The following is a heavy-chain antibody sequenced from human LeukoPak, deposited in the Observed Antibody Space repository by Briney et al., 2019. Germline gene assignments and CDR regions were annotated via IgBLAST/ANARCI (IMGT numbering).Heavy chain of an antibody. Sequence: GASVKVSCKASGYTFTSYGISWVRQAPGQGLEWMGWISTYNGNTNYALKLQGRVTMTTDTSTSTAYMELRSLRSDDTAVYYCARVRTRPWYYYYYMDVWGKGTTVTVSS. J-gene: IGHJ6*03. CDR2: ISTYNGNT. D-gene: IGHD2-2*01. CDR3: ARVRTRPWYYYYYMDV. V-gene: IGHV1-18*01. CDR1: GYTFTSYG.